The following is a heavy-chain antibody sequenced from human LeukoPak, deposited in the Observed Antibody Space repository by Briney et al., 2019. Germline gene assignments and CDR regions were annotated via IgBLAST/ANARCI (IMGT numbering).Heavy chain of an antibody. CDR2: ISYDGSNK. CDR1: GFTFSNYG. J-gene: IGHJ4*02. D-gene: IGHD2-2*01. Sequence: PGRSLRLSCAASGFTFSNYGMHWVRQAPGKGLEGVAIISYDGSNKYYADSVKGRFTISRDNSKNTLYLQMNSLRAEDTAVYYCAKDPCSGTSCSIDSWGQGTLVTVSS. CDR3: AKDPCSGTSCSIDS. V-gene: IGHV3-30*18.